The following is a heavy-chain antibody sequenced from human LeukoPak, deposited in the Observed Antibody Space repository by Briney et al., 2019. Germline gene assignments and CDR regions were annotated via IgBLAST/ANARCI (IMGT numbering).Heavy chain of an antibody. CDR1: GFNFASHW. V-gene: IGHV3-74*01. J-gene: IGHJ4*02. Sequence: GGSLRLSCAASGFNFASHWMHWVRQTPGKGLVWVSRINSGGSGTSYADSVEGRFTISRDNSKNTLYLQMDSLRAEDTAVYYCAKYSSGYYFDHWGQGTLVTVSS. D-gene: IGHD3-22*01. CDR2: INSGGSGT. CDR3: AKYSSGYYFDH.